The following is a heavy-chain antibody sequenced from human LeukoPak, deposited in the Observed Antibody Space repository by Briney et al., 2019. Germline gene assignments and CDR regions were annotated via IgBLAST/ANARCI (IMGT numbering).Heavy chain of an antibody. D-gene: IGHD1-1*01. CDR3: AKGLYKPFDY. CDR1: GFTFSNYA. J-gene: IGHJ4*02. CDR2: INDGGGRT. V-gene: IGHV3-23*01. Sequence: GGSLRLSCAASGFTFSNYAMSWVRQAPGKGLEWVSAINDGGGRTYYADSVKGRFTISRDNSKNMLYLQMNSLRAEDTAVCYCAKGLYKPFDYWGQGTLVTVSS.